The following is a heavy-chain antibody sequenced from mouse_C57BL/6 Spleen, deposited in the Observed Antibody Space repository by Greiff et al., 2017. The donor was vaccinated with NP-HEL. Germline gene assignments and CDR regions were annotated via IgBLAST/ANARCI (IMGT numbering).Heavy chain of an antibody. J-gene: IGHJ4*01. D-gene: IGHD1-1*01. CDR3: AKTTTVVAPYAMDY. Sequence: VQLQQPGAELVKPGASVKLSCKASGYTFTSYWMHWVKQRPGRGLEWIGRIDPNSGGTKYNEKFKSKATLTVDKPSSTAYMQLSRLTSEDSAVYYCAKTTTVVAPYAMDYWGQGTSVTVSS. CDR1: GYTFTSYW. V-gene: IGHV1-72*01. CDR2: IDPNSGGT.